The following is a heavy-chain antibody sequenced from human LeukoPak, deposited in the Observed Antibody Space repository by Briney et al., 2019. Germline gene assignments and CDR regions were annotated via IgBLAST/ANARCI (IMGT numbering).Heavy chain of an antibody. CDR3: ASGEPPTYCGGDCHSPFDY. V-gene: IGHV3-53*01. CDR2: IYSGGST. D-gene: IGHD2-21*02. CDR1: GFTVSSNY. Sequence: PGGSLRLSCAASGFTVSSNYMSWVRQAPGKGLEWVSVIYSGGSTYYADSVKGRFTISRDNSKDTLYLQMNSLRAEDTAVYYCASGEPPTYCGGDCHSPFDYWGQGTLVTVSS. J-gene: IGHJ4*02.